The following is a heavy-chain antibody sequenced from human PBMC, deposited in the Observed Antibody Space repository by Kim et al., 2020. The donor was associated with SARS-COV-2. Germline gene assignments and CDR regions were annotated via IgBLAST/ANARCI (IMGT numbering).Heavy chain of an antibody. D-gene: IGHD3-22*01. Sequence: KGRFTISRDNSKNTLYLQMNSLRAEDTAVYYCAKGGPNYYDSSGYYYFDYWGQGTLVTVSS. V-gene: IGHV3-23*01. CDR3: AKGGPNYYDSSGYYYFDY. J-gene: IGHJ4*02.